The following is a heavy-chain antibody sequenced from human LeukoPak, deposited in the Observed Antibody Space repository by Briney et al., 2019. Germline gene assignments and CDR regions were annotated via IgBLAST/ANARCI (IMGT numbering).Heavy chain of an antibody. CDR2: LSVNGGIT. V-gene: IGHV3-64D*06. CDR1: GXTFRTYA. Sequence: GGSLRLSFVVSGXTFRTYAMHWVRQAPGQGLEYVAALSVNGGITYYANSVKGRFTISTDNSKNTLTLQMTDLRLEDTAVYYCVRAASEGATRVVWFLDIWGRGTVVTVSS. J-gene: IGHJ2*01. CDR3: VRAASEGATRVVWFLDI. D-gene: IGHD2-15*01.